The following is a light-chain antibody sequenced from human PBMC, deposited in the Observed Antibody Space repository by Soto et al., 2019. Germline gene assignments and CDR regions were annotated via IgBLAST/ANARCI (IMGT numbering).Light chain of an antibody. CDR2: GAS. V-gene: IGKV3-15*01. Sequence: EIVMTQSPATLSVSPGERATLSCRASQSVSSNLAWYQQKPGQAPRLLIYGASTRATGIPARFSGSGSGTEFTLTISSLEPEDFAVYYCQQGNTWPWTFGQGTKVDIK. J-gene: IGKJ1*01. CDR3: QQGNTWPWT. CDR1: QSVSSN.